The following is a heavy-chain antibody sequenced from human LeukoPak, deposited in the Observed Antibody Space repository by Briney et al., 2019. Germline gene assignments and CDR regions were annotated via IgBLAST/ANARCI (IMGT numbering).Heavy chain of an antibody. D-gene: IGHD1-26*01. CDR1: GFTFSSYS. Sequence: GGSLRLSCAASGFTFSSYSMNWVRQASGKGLEWVSSISSSSSYIYYADSVKGRFTISRDNAKNSLYLQMNSLRAEDTAVYYCVRQMVGASFDYWGQGTLVTVPS. V-gene: IGHV3-21*01. CDR2: ISSSSSYI. J-gene: IGHJ4*02. CDR3: VRQMVGASFDY.